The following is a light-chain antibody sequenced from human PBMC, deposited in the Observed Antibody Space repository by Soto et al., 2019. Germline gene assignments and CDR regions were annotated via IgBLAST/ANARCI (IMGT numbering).Light chain of an antibody. CDR3: QQYLSVPFT. Sequence: DIVMTQSPDSLAVSLGERASINCKSSQSVLYSSNNKNYLAWYQQRPGQPPKLLIYWASTRESGVPDRFSGSGSGTDFTLTISSLQAEDVAVYYCQQYLSVPFTFGRGTKLEIK. V-gene: IGKV4-1*01. J-gene: IGKJ2*01. CDR2: WAS. CDR1: QSVLYSSNNKNY.